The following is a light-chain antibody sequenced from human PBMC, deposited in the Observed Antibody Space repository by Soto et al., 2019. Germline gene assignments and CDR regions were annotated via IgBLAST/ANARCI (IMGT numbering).Light chain of an antibody. CDR2: DVS. V-gene: IGLV2-11*01. CDR1: SSDVGGYNY. CDR3: CSYAGTYTHVV. J-gene: IGLJ2*01. Sequence: QSALTQPRSVSGSPGQSVTISCTGTSSDVGGYNYVSWYQQHPGKAPKLMIYDVSKRPSGVPDRFSGSKSGNTASLTISGLQADDEADYYCCSYAGTYTHVVFGGGTKLTFL.